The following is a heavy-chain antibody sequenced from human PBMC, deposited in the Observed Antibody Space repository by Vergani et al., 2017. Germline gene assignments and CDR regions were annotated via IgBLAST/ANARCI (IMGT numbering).Heavy chain of an antibody. CDR2: IKSKTDGGTT. D-gene: IGHD6-6*01. CDR3: TTDNPYSSSAPFDY. CDR1: GFTFSNAW. J-gene: IGHJ4*02. Sequence: EVQLVESGGGLVKPGGSLRLSCAASGFTFSNAWMSWVRQAPGKGLEWVGRIKSKTDGGTTDYAAPVKGRFTNSRDDSKNTLYLQMNSLKTEDTAVYYCTTDNPYSSSAPFDYWGQGTLVTVSS. V-gene: IGHV3-15*01.